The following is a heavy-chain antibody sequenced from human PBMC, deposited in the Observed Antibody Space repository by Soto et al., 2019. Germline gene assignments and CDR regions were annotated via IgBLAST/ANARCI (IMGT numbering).Heavy chain of an antibody. Sequence: ASVKVSCKASGYSFTTYDISWLRQAPGQGLEWMGISPYNGNTNYAQNFQDRVTMTADTSSSTAYMELRGLRSDDTAIYYCATSYDSGFDPWGQGTLVTVSS. D-gene: IGHD3-3*01. CDR3: ATSYDSGFDP. CDR1: GYSFTTYD. J-gene: IGHJ5*02. CDR2: ISPYNGNT. V-gene: IGHV1-18*04.